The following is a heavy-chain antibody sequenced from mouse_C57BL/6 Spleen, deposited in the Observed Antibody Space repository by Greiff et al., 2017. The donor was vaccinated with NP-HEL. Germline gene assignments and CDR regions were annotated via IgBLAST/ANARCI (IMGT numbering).Heavy chain of an antibody. D-gene: IGHD2-4*01. J-gene: IGHJ4*01. Sequence: QVQLQQPGAELVKPGASVKMSCKASGYTFTSYWITWVKQRPGQGLEWIGDIYPGSGSTNYNEKFKSKATLTVDTSSSTAYMQLSSLTSEDSAVYYCARGAYDYDGNAMDYWGQGTSVTVSS. CDR2: IYPGSGST. CDR1: GYTFTSYW. V-gene: IGHV1-55*01. CDR3: ARGAYDYDGNAMDY.